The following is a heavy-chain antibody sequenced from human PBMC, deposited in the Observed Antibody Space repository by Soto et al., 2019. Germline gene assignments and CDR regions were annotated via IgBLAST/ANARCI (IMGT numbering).Heavy chain of an antibody. CDR3: ARDPSGSYPYYYYGMDV. CDR2: INPNSGGT. Sequence: ASVKVSCKASGYTFTGYYMHWVRQAPGQGLEWMGWINPNSGGTNYAQKFQGWVTMTRDTSISTAYMELSSLRSEDTAVYYCARDPSGSYPYYYYGMDVWGQGTTVTVSS. D-gene: IGHD1-26*01. J-gene: IGHJ6*02. CDR1: GYTFTGYY. V-gene: IGHV1-2*04.